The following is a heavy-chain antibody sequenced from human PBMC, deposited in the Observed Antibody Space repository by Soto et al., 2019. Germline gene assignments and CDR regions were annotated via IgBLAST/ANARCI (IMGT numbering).Heavy chain of an antibody. D-gene: IGHD1-26*01. V-gene: IGHV1-18*01. CDR1: GYTFTNYV. J-gene: IGHJ4*02. Sequence: QVQLVQSGGEVKKPGASVKVSCKPAGYTFTNYVISWVRQAPGQGLEWMGWISPFNGHTKYAQKFQDRVNLTTDTSTSAAYMELRRLRFDDAGVYYCARDAGGGSYLSYWGQGTLVAVSS. CDR2: ISPFNGHT. CDR3: ARDAGGGSYLSY.